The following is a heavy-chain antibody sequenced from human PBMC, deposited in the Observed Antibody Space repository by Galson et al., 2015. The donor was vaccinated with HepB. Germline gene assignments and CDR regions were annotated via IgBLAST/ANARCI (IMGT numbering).Heavy chain of an antibody. D-gene: IGHD1-14*01. CDR1: GFTFSSYS. V-gene: IGHV3-21*01. CDR2: ISSSSSYI. J-gene: IGHJ5*02. Sequence: SLRLSCAASGFTFSSYSMNWVRQAPGKGLEWVSSISSSSSYIYYADSVKGRSTISRDNAKNSLYLQMNSLRAEDTAVYYCARDGRGILQPGFDPWGQGTLVTVSS. CDR3: ARDGRGILQPGFDP.